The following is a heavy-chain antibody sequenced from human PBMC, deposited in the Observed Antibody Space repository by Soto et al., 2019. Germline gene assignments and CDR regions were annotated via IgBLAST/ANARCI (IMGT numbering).Heavy chain of an antibody. CDR2: VNPSGGHT. V-gene: IGHV1-46*01. D-gene: IGHD2-21*02. Sequence: QVQLMQSGAEVKKPGASVKVSCKASGDTFTEYYIRWVRQAPGLGLEWMGTVNPSGGHTTYAQHFLGRVTMTRDTATSTLYMELTSLTSEDTAVYYCARGGHVVVVTAALDYWGQGTLVTVSS. CDR3: ARGGHVVVVTAALDY. J-gene: IGHJ4*02. CDR1: GDTFTEYY.